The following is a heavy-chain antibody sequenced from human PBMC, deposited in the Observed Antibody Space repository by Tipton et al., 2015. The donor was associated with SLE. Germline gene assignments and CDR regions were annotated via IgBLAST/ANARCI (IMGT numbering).Heavy chain of an antibody. CDR3: ASPYCSSTSCFYYYYGMDV. D-gene: IGHD2-2*01. J-gene: IGHJ6*02. V-gene: IGHV1-69*18. CDR1: GGTFSSYA. Sequence: QVQLVQSGAEVKKPGSSVKVSCKASGGTFSSYAISWVRQAPGQGLEWMGRIIPIFGTANYAQKFQGRVTITADESTSTAYMELSSLRSEDTAVYYCASPYCSSTSCFYYYYGMDVWGQGTTVTVSS. CDR2: IIPIFGTA.